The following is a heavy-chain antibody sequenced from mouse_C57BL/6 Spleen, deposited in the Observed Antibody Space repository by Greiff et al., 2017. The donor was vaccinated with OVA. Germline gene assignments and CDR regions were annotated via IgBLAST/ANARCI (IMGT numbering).Heavy chain of an antibody. Sequence: QVQLQQPGAELVKPGASVKLSCKASGYTFTSYWMHWVKQRPGQGLEWIGMIHPNSGSTNYNEKFKSKATLTVDKSSSTAYMQLSSLTSEDSAVYYCARGITTVVAWYFDYWGQGTTLTVSS. CDR3: ARGITTVVAWYFDY. CDR2: IHPNSGST. CDR1: GYTFTSYW. J-gene: IGHJ2*01. D-gene: IGHD1-1*01. V-gene: IGHV1-64*01.